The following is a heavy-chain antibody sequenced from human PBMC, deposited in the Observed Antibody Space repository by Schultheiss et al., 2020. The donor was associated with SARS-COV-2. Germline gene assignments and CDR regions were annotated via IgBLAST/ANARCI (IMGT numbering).Heavy chain of an antibody. Sequence: GGSLRLSCTASGFTFGDYAMSWFRQAPGKGLEWVAVIWYDGSNKYYADSVKGRFTISRDNSKNTLYLQMNSLRAEDTAVYYCARLWRLCFDYWGQGTLVTVSS. CDR3: ARLWRLCFDY. CDR2: IWYDGSNK. V-gene: IGHV3-33*01. CDR1: GFTFGDYA. D-gene: IGHD6-25*01. J-gene: IGHJ4*02.